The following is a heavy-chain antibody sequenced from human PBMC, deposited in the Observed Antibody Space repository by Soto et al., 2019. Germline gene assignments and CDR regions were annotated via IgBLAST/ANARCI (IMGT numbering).Heavy chain of an antibody. Sequence: PSETLSLTCTVSGGSISSYYWSWIRQPPGKGLEWIGYIYYSVSTNYNPSLKSRVTISVDTSKNQFSLKLSSVTAADTAVYYCARAPLAWFGELSPPGYFGYWVQGTLVTASS. D-gene: IGHD3-10*01. CDR3: ARAPLAWFGELSPPGYFGY. CDR1: GGSISSYY. J-gene: IGHJ4*02. CDR2: IYYSVST. V-gene: IGHV4-59*01.